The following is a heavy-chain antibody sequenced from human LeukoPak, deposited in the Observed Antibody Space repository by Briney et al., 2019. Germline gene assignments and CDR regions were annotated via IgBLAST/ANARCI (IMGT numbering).Heavy chain of an antibody. Sequence: GGSLRLSCAASGFTFNTYSMNWVRQAPGKGLEWVSSISSSNSYIYYADSMKGRFTISRDNAKNSLYLQMSGLRAEDTAVYYCARVLHKRNYDSSTYYGYWGQGTLVTVSS. CDR3: ARVLHKRNYDSSTYYGY. CDR2: ISSSNSYI. J-gene: IGHJ4*02. CDR1: GFTFNTYS. D-gene: IGHD3-22*01. V-gene: IGHV3-21*01.